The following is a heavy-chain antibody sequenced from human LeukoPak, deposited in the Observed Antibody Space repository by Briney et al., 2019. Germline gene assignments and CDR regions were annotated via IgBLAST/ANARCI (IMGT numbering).Heavy chain of an antibody. V-gene: IGHV3-21*04. CDR2: ISSSHSYI. J-gene: IGHJ4*02. CDR3: AKSPSIAARPLDY. D-gene: IGHD6-6*01. CDR1: GFTFNSYS. Sequence: GGSLRLSCAASGFTFNSYSMNWVRQAPGKGLEWVSSISSSHSYIYYADSVKGRFTISRDNAKNSLYLQMNSLRAEDTAVYYCAKSPSIAARPLDYWGQGTLVTVSS.